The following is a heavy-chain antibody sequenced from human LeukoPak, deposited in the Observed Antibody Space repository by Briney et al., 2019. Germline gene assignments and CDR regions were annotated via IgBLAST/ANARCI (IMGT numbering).Heavy chain of an antibody. CDR3: ARDSLKNGYNYDYFDY. CDR2: ISYDGKIQ. CDR1: EFTFKNFP. J-gene: IGHJ4*02. V-gene: IGHV3-30*04. Sequence: GGSLRLSCAASEFTFKNFPMHWVRQAPGKGLDWVAVISYDGKIQYYADSVKGRFTISRDNSKNILYLQMNSLTAEDTAVYYCARDSLKNGYNYDYFDYWGQGTLVTVSS. D-gene: IGHD5-24*01.